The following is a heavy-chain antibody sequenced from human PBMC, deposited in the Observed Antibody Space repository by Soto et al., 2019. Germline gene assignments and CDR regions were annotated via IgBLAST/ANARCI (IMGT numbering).Heavy chain of an antibody. CDR3: ARGHNYGYSTFDM. Sequence: SETLSLTCTVSGGSIYSYYWSWIRQPPGKGLEWIGYVYFSGTTNYNPSLKSRVTISVDMSKNQFSLKLSSVTAADTAVYYCARGHNYGYSTFDMWGQGTMVTVSS. CDR2: VYFSGTT. CDR1: GGSIYSYY. D-gene: IGHD5-18*01. J-gene: IGHJ3*02. V-gene: IGHV4-59*01.